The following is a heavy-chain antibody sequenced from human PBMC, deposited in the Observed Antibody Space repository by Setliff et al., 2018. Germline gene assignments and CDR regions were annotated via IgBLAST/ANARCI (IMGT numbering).Heavy chain of an antibody. Sequence: GPSVKVSCKASGYTFTSYGISWVRQAPGQGLEWMGWISAYNGNTNYAQKLQGRVTMTTDTSTSTAYMELSSLRSEDTAVYYCARTLVGATWVDYWGQGTLVTVSS. D-gene: IGHD1-26*01. V-gene: IGHV1-18*01. J-gene: IGHJ4*02. CDR1: GYTFTSYG. CDR2: ISAYNGNT. CDR3: ARTLVGATWVDY.